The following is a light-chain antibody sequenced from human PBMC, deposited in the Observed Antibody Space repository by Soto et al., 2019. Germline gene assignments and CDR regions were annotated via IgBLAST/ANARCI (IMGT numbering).Light chain of an antibody. J-gene: IGKJ1*01. V-gene: IGKV3-20*01. CDR3: QQYGSSYPWT. Sequence: DIVLTQSPDTLSLSPGNRATLSCRASQSVSSNYLAWYQQKPGQAPRLLIYGASSRATGIPDRFSGSGSGTDFTLTIRRLEPEDFAVYYCQQYGSSYPWTFGQGTKVDIK. CDR2: GAS. CDR1: QSVSSNY.